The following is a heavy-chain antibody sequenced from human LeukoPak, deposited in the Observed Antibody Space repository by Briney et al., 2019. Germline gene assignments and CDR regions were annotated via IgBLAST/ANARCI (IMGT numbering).Heavy chain of an antibody. CDR1: GGSISSYY. Sequence: SETLSLTCTVSGGSISSYYWSWIRQTPGKGLEWIGYIYYSGSTNYNPSLKSRVTISVDTSKNQFSLKLSSVTAADTAVYYCARDEMAVADSRYMDVWGKGTTVTVSS. V-gene: IGHV4-59*01. CDR3: ARDEMAVADSRYMDV. CDR2: IYYSGST. D-gene: IGHD5-24*01. J-gene: IGHJ6*03.